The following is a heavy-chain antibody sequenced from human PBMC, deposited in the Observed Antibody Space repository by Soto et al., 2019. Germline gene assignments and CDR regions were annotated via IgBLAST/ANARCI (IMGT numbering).Heavy chain of an antibody. Sequence: PGGSLRLSCAASGFTVSSNYMSWVRQAPGKGLEWVSVIYSGGSTYYADSVKGRFTISRDNSKNTLYLQMNSLRAEDTDVYYCARGGRWFGELPFDYWGQGTLVTVSS. CDR2: IYSGGST. CDR3: ARGGRWFGELPFDY. D-gene: IGHD3-10*01. CDR1: GFTVSSNY. V-gene: IGHV3-53*01. J-gene: IGHJ4*02.